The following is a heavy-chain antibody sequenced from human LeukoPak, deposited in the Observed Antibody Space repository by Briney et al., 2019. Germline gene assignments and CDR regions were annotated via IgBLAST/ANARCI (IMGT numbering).Heavy chain of an antibody. CDR2: IYPGDSDT. J-gene: IGHJ5*02. CDR3: ARLIAVAANWFDP. D-gene: IGHD6-19*01. CDR1: GYSFTSYW. V-gene: IGHV5-51*01. Sequence: TGESLKISCKCSGYSFTSYWIGLVRQMPGKGLESMGIIYPGDSDTRYSPSFQRQVTISADKSISTAYLQWSSLKASDTAMYYCARLIAVAANWFDPWGQGTLVSVSS.